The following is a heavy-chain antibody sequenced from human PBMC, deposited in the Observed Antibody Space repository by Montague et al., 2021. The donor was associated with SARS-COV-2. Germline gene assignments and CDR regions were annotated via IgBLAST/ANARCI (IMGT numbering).Heavy chain of an antibody. D-gene: IGHD1-14*01. CDR2: ISRDSAEI. Sequence: SLRLSCAASGFTFSNYHMTWVRQAPGKGLQWVSYISRDSAEIYYAESVKGRLTISRDNDRSALYLQVNTLRNEDTAMYYCARDSGITGADDYWGQGTLVVVSS. V-gene: IGHV3-48*02. CDR3: ARDSGITGADDY. J-gene: IGHJ4*02. CDR1: GFTFSNYH.